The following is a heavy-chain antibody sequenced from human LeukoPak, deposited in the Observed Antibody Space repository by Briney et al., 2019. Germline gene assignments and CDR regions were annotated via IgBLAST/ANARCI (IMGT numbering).Heavy chain of an antibody. V-gene: IGHV3-21*04. CDR1: GFTFSSYS. D-gene: IGHD3-16*01. J-gene: IGHJ6*03. CDR3: ARIFWGAVSGGDYMDV. Sequence: GGSLRLSCAASGFTFSSYSMNWVRQAPGKGLEWVSSISSSSSYIYYADSVKGRFTISRDNAKNSLYLQMNSLRAEDTAVYYCARIFWGAVSGGDYMDVWGKGTTVTVSS. CDR2: ISSSSSYI.